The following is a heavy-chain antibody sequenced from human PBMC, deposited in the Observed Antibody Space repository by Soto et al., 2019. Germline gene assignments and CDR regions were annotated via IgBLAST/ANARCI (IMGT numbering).Heavy chain of an antibody. V-gene: IGHV2-5*02. CDR3: SHSARIAAVPYYFDY. D-gene: IGHD6-13*01. CDR1: GFSLSTSGVG. Sequence: SGPTLVNPTQTLTLTCTFSGFSLSTSGVGVGWIRQPPGKALEWLALIYWDDDKLYSPSLKSRLTIAKDASKNQVVLTMTNMDPVDTATYYCSHSARIAAVPYYFDYWGQGILVTVSS. CDR2: IYWDDDK. J-gene: IGHJ4*02.